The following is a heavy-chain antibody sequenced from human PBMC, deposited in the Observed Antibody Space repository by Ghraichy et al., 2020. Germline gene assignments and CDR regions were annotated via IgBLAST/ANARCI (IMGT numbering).Heavy chain of an antibody. Sequence: SETLSITCTVSGGSISSYYWSWIRQPPGKGLEWIGHIYYSGSTNYNPSLKSRVTISVDTSKNQFSLKLSSVTAADTAVYYCARVITMVRGVTYSNWFDPWGQGTLVTVSS. CDR3: ARVITMVRGVTYSNWFDP. V-gene: IGHV4-59*01. D-gene: IGHD3-10*01. J-gene: IGHJ5*02. CDR2: IYYSGST. CDR1: GGSISSYY.